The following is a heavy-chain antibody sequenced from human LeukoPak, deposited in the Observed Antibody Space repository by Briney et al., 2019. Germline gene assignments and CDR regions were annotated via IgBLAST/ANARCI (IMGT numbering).Heavy chain of an antibody. V-gene: IGHV4-59*01. CDR3: ARDRGHEIDY. Sequence: PSETLSLTCTVSGGSISSYYWSWIRQPPGKGLEWIGYIYYSGSTNYNPSLKSRVTISVDTSKDQFSLKLSSVTAADTAVYYCARDRGHEIDYWGQGTLVTVSS. J-gene: IGHJ4*02. CDR2: IYYSGST. CDR1: GGSISSYY.